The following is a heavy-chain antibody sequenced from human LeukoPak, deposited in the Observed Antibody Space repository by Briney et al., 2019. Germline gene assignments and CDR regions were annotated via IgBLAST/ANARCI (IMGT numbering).Heavy chain of an antibody. D-gene: IGHD1-20*01. CDR3: AKSGGYNWNYYYYMDV. Sequence: GGSLRLSCAASGFTFSSYGMHWIRQAPGKGLEWVAVISYDGSNKYYADSVKGRFTISRDNSKNTLYLQMNSLRAEDTAVYYCAKSGGYNWNYYYYMDVWGKGTTVTVSS. CDR1: GFTFSSYG. V-gene: IGHV3-30*18. CDR2: ISYDGSNK. J-gene: IGHJ6*03.